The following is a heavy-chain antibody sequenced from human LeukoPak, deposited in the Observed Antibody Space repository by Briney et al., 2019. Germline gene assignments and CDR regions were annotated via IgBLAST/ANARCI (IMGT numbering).Heavy chain of an antibody. CDR2: VKSKANSYAT. D-gene: IGHD2-21*01. CDR1: GFTFSNYA. CDR3: TIDSK. J-gene: IGHJ4*02. Sequence: GRSLRLSCAASGFTFSNYAMHWVRQASGKGLEWVGRVKSKANSYATAYAASVKGRFTISRDDSENTAYLQMNSLKTEDTAVYYCTIDSKWGQGTQVTVSS. V-gene: IGHV3-73*01.